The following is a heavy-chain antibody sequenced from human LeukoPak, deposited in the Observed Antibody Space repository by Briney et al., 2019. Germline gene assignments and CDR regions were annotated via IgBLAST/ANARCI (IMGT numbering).Heavy chain of an antibody. CDR3: ARDWRQDNAFDL. Sequence: GGSLRLSCAASGFTFSSYWMSWVRQAPGKGLEWVANIKQDGSEKYYMDSVKGRFIISRDNGKNSLYLQMNSLRVEDTAVYYCARDWRQDNAFDLWGQGTMVTASS. V-gene: IGHV3-7*01. J-gene: IGHJ3*01. CDR2: IKQDGSEK. D-gene: IGHD2-15*01. CDR1: GFTFSSYW.